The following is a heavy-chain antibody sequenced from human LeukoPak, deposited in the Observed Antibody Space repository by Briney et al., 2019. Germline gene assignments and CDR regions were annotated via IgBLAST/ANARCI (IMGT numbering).Heavy chain of an antibody. J-gene: IGHJ4*02. V-gene: IGHV3-30*03. Sequence: GGSLRLSCAASGFIFSSYGMHWVRQAPGKGLEWVAVISYDGSNKYYADSVKGRFTISRDNSKNTLYLQMNSLRAEDTAVYYCLRSVYSSGWTEFDYWGQGTLVTVSS. D-gene: IGHD6-19*01. CDR2: ISYDGSNK. CDR3: LRSVYSSGWTEFDY. CDR1: GFIFSSYG.